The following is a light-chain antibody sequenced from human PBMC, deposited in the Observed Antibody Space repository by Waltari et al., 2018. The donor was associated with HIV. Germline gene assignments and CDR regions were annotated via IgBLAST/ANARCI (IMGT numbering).Light chain of an antibody. Sequence: QSALTQPASVSGSPGQSITISCTGTSSDVGGYNFVSWYQQHPGKAPKLMIYEVSNRPPGVSNRFSGSKSGNTASLTISGLQAEDEADYSCSSYTSSSTVVFGGGTKLTVL. V-gene: IGLV2-14*01. J-gene: IGLJ2*01. CDR1: SSDVGGYNF. CDR2: EVS. CDR3: SSYTSSSTVV.